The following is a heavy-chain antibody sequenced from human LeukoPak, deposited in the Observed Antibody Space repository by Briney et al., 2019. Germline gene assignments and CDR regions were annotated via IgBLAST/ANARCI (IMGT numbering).Heavy chain of an antibody. CDR3: ARDSEQVDIVATTPFDY. Sequence: GGSLRLSCAASGFPSTNYAMNGVRQAPGKGLGWVSVLIGSSGSPDDADSVKGQSTNSRDNSKNTVFLQMNSLRAEDTAIYYCARDSEQVDIVATTPFDYWGQGTLVTVSS. V-gene: IGHV3-23*01. CDR2: LIGSSGSP. D-gene: IGHD5-12*01. CDR1: GFPSTNYA. J-gene: IGHJ4*02.